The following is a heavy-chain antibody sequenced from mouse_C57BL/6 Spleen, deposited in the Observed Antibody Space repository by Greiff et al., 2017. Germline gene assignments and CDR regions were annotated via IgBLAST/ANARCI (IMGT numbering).Heavy chain of an antibody. D-gene: IGHD2-3*01. Sequence: QVQLQQPGAELVKPGASVKMSCKASGYTFTSYWITWVKQRPGQGLEWIGDIYPGSGSTNYNEKFKSKATLTVVTSSSTAYMQLSSLTSEDSAVYYCARSGDGYLGYFDVWGTGTTVTVSS. V-gene: IGHV1-55*01. CDR3: ARSGDGYLGYFDV. CDR1: GYTFTSYW. CDR2: IYPGSGST. J-gene: IGHJ1*03.